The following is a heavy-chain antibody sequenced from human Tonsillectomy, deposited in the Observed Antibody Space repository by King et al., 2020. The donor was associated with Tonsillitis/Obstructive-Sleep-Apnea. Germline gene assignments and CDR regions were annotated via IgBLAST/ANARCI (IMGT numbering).Heavy chain of an antibody. V-gene: IGHV5-51*01. D-gene: IGHD1-26*01. CDR1: GYIFTSYW. Sequence: VQLVESGAEVKKPGESLKISCKGSGYIFTSYWVAWVRQMPGKGLEWMGIIYPGDSVTRYSPSFEGQVTISADESINTAYLQWSSLQASDTAVYYCARSGSVSFAPYLDSLDFWGPGTMVIVAS. J-gene: IGHJ3*01. CDR3: ARSGSVSFAPYLDSLDF. CDR2: IYPGDSVT.